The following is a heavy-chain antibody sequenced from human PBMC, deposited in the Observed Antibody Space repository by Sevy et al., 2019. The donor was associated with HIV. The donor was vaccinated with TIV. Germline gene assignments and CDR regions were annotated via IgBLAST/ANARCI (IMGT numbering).Heavy chain of an antibody. D-gene: IGHD3-3*01. CDR1: GFTFSSYS. J-gene: IGHJ4*02. Sequence: GGSLRLSCAASGFTFSSYSMNWVRQAPGKGLEWVSSISSSSSYIYYADSVKGRFTISRDNAKNSLYLQMNSLRAEDTAVYYCARGGPTHGKITIFGVVLPPAHFDYWGRGTLVTVSS. CDR3: ARGGPTHGKITIFGVVLPPAHFDY. CDR2: ISSSSSYI. V-gene: IGHV3-21*01.